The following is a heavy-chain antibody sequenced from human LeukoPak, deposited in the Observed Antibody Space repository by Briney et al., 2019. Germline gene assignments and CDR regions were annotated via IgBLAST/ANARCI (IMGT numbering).Heavy chain of an antibody. CDR3: AREYFFGGHYDFSSWYMDV. D-gene: IGHD3-3*01. CDR1: AGTFSSYA. CDR2: TSAYNGNT. Sequence: ASVTVSCTVSAGTFSSYAISWARPAHGQGLERTGWTSAYNGNTNYAQQSQRRVTMPTDTSTSTALLELRSLKSEDTAVYFCAREYFFGGHYDFSSWYMDVWGKGTTVTVSS. V-gene: IGHV1-18*01. J-gene: IGHJ6*03.